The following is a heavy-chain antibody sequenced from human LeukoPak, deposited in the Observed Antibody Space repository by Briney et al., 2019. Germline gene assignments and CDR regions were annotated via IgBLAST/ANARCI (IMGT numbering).Heavy chain of an antibody. D-gene: IGHD5-18*01. V-gene: IGHV3-21*01. CDR1: GITFSNYA. CDR3: ARLVYSYGYYNFDY. CDR2: ISSGSRYI. Sequence: GGSLRLSCAASGITFSNYAMNWVRQTPGKGLEWVSAISSGSRYIYYADSVKGRFTISRDNAKNSLYLQMNSLRAEDTAVYYCARLVYSYGYYNFDYWGQGTLVTVSS. J-gene: IGHJ4*02.